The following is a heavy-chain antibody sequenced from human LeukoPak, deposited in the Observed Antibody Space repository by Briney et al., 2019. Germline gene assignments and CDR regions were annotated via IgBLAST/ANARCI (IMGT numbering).Heavy chain of an antibody. J-gene: IGHJ4*02. V-gene: IGHV3-23*01. D-gene: IGHD2/OR15-2a*01. CDR1: GFTFSSYA. CDR3: VSFYETY. Sequence: GGSLRLSCAASGFTFSSYAMSWVRQTPGKGLEWVSTICDTGRNTYYADSVRGRFTISRDNPKNTLYLQMNSLRAEDTAVYYCVSFYETYWGRGTLVTVSS. CDR2: ICDTGRNT.